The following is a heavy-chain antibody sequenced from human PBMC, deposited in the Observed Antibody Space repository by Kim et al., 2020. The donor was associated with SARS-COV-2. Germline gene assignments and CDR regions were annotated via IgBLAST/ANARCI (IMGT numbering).Heavy chain of an antibody. V-gene: IGHV3-30*18. CDR3: AKDNAYSSRLSYGMDV. CDR2: ISYDGSNK. D-gene: IGHD6-13*01. CDR1: GFTFSSYG. J-gene: IGHJ6*02. Sequence: GGSLRLSCAASGFTFSSYGMHWVRQAPGKGLEWVAVISYDGSNKYYADSVKVRFTISRDNSKNTLYLQMNSLRAEDTAVYYCAKDNAYSSRLSYGMDVWGQGTTVTVSS.